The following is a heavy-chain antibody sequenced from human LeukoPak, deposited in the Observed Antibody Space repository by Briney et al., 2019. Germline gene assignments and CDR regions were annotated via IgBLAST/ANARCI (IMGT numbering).Heavy chain of an antibody. D-gene: IGHD4-17*01. CDR1: SYTFTSYG. Sequence: ASVKVSCKASSYTFTSYGISWVRQAPGQGLEWMGWISAYNGNTNYAQKLQGRVTMTTDTSTSTAYMELRSLRSDDTAVYYCARDDSRDGDYAINDYWGQGTLVTVSS. CDR2: ISAYNGNT. V-gene: IGHV1-18*01. CDR3: ARDDSRDGDYAINDY. J-gene: IGHJ4*02.